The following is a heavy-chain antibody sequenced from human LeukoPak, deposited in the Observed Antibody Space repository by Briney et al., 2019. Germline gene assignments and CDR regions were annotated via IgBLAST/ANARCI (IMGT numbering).Heavy chain of an antibody. CDR1: GASTTSYY. V-gene: IGHV4-59*01. CDR2: IYSDGTT. J-gene: IGHJ4*02. CDR3: ARDTRSYDTSGYYYFDY. Sequence: SSETLSLTCSVSGASTTSYYWNWIRQAPGKGLEWIGYIYSDGTTSYSPSLRSRVTISIDTSRNQFSLKLSSVTAADAAVYYCARDTRSYDTSGYYYFDYWGQGALVTVSS. D-gene: IGHD3-22*01.